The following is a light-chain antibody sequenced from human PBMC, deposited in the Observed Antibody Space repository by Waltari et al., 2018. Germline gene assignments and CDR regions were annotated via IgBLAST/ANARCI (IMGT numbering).Light chain of an antibody. CDR3: QQSSSTPPFT. CDR2: AAS. Sequence: DIQMTQSPSSLSASVGDRVTITCRASQSISSYLNWYQQKPGKAPKLLIYAASSLQSGVPSRFSGSGSGTDFTHTINSLQPEDFATYYCQQSSSTPPFTFGPGTKVDIK. V-gene: IGKV1-39*01. J-gene: IGKJ3*01. CDR1: QSISSY.